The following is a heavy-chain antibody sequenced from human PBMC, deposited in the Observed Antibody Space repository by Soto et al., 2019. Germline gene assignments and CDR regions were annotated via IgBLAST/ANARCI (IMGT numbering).Heavy chain of an antibody. J-gene: IGHJ4*02. CDR3: ARGRDFWSGYLFDY. V-gene: IGHV3-7*03. CDR1: GFTFSTYW. Sequence: EVQLVESGGGLVQPGGSLRLSCAASGFTFSTYWMSWVRQAPGTGLEWVANIKQDGSEKYYVDSVKGRFTISRDNAKNSLYLQMNSLRAEDTAVYYCARGRDFWSGYLFDYWGQGTLVTVSS. D-gene: IGHD3-3*01. CDR2: IKQDGSEK.